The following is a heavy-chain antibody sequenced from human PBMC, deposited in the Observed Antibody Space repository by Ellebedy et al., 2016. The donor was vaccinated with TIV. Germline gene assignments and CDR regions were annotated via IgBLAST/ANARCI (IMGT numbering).Heavy chain of an antibody. J-gene: IGHJ4*02. CDR2: IDWDDDK. Sequence: SGPTLVKPTQTLTLTCTFSGFSLSISGMCVSWIRQPPGKALEWLALIDWDDDKYYSTSLKTRLTISKDTSKNQVVLTMTNMDPVDTATYYCARMRGECLGEYYFDYWGQGTLVTVSS. CDR1: GFSLSISGMC. D-gene: IGHD3-16*01. V-gene: IGHV2-70*01. CDR3: ARMRGECLGEYYFDY.